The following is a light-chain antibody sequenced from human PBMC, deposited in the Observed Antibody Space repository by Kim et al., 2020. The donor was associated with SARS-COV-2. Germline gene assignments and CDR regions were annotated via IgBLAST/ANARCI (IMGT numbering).Light chain of an antibody. CDR2: GKN. CDR3: QSRDSSDKVV. J-gene: IGLJ2*01. V-gene: IGLV3-19*01. CDR1: SLRSYY. Sequence: SSELTQDPAVCVALGQTVRITCQGDSLRSYYASWNQQKPGQAPVLVIYGKNNRPSGIPDRFSGSSSGNTASLTITGAQAEDEADYYCQSRDSSDKVVFGGGTKLTVL.